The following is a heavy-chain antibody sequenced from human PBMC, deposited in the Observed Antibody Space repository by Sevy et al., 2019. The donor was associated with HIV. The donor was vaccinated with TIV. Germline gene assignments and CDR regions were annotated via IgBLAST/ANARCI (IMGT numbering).Heavy chain of an antibody. CDR1: GFTFSQYG. V-gene: IGHV3-30*02. CDR3: AKHRDTLAAAAYLDH. J-gene: IGHJ4*02. CDR2: IRYDGSTK. Sequence: GGSLRLSCAATGFTFSQYGMEWVRQAPGKGLEWVAFIRYDGSTKYYADSVKVRFTISRDNSKNMLYLQMNSLRPEDTALYSCAKHRDTLAAAAYLDHWGQGTLVTSPQ. D-gene: IGHD6-13*01.